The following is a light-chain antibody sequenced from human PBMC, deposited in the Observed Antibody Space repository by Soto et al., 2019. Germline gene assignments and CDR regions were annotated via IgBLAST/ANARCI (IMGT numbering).Light chain of an antibody. CDR1: QTISSRY. CDR3: QQYGTSRT. Sequence: EIVLTQSPGTLSLSPGEGATLSCRASQTISSRYLAWYQQKPGQAPRLLIYGVSNRAAGIPDRFSGSGSGTDFSLSISRLEPEDFAVYYCQQYGTSRTFGLGTKVE. V-gene: IGKV3-20*01. J-gene: IGKJ1*01. CDR2: GVS.